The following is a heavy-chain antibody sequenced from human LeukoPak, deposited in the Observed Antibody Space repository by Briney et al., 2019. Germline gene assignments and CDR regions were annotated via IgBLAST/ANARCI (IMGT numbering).Heavy chain of an antibody. D-gene: IGHD4-11*01. CDR2: INTNTGNP. CDR1: GYTFTSYA. CDR3: ARDPTTVTTFGYDY. J-gene: IGHJ4*02. V-gene: IGHV7-4-1*02. Sequence: ASVKVSCKASGYTFTSYAMNWVRQAPGQGLEWMGWINTNTGNPTYAQGFTGRFVFSLDTSVSTAYLQISSLKAEDTAVYYCARDPTTVTTFGYDYWGQGTLVTVSS.